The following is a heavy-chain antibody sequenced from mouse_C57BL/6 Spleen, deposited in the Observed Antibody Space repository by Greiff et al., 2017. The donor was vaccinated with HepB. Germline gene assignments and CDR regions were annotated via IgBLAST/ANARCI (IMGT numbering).Heavy chain of an antibody. D-gene: IGHD1-1*01. J-gene: IGHJ3*01. V-gene: IGHV1-61*01. CDR3: TRGYYGSSYVNWFAY. CDR2: IYPSDSET. Sequence: QVQLQQPGAELVRPGSSVKLSCKASGYTFTSYWMDWVKQRPGQGLEWIGNIYPSDSETHYNQKFKDKATLTVDKSSSTAYMQLSSLTSEDSAVYYCTRGYYGSSYVNWFAYWGQGTLVTVSA. CDR1: GYTFTSYW.